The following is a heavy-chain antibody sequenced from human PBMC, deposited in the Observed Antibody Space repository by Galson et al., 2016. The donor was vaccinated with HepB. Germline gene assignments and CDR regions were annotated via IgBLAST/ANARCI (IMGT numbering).Heavy chain of an antibody. D-gene: IGHD3-16*01. CDR3: ARWYYDYVWGSYGMDV. V-gene: IGHV4-59*01. J-gene: IGHJ6*02. Sequence: QVQLQESGPELVKPSETLSLTCTVSGGSISSYYWSWIRKPPGKGLEWIGYIYYSGSTNYTPSPKSRVTISVDTSKNQFSLKLSSVTAADTAVYYCARWYYDYVWGSYGMDVWGQGTTVTVSS. CDR1: GGSISSYY. CDR2: IYYSGST.